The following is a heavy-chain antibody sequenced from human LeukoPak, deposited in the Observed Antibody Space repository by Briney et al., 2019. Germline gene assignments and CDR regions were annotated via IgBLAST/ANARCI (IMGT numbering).Heavy chain of an antibody. J-gene: IGHJ5*02. CDR2: IYHSGST. D-gene: IGHD6-6*01. CDR3: ARPTARLGWFDP. V-gene: IGHV4-38-2*02. Sequence: SETLSLTCTVSGYSISSGSYRGWIRQPPGKGLEWVGSIYHSGSTYHNPSLKSRVTISVDTSKNQFSLKLRSVTAADTAVYYCARPTARLGWFDPWGQGTLVTVSS. CDR1: GYSISSGSY.